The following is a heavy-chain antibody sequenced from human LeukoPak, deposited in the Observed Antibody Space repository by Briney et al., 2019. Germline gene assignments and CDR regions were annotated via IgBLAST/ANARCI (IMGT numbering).Heavy chain of an antibody. CDR1: GFTFGDYY. J-gene: IGHJ4*02. CDR3: TTGVWEPHLGHSDYFDY. Sequence: GGSLRLSCAASGFTFGDYYMSWVRQAPGKGLEWVGRIKSKTDGGTTDYAAPVKGRFTISRDDSKNTLYLQMNSLKTEDTAVYYCTTGVWEPHLGHSDYFDYWGQGTLVTVSS. D-gene: IGHD1-26*01. V-gene: IGHV3-15*01. CDR2: IKSKTDGGTT.